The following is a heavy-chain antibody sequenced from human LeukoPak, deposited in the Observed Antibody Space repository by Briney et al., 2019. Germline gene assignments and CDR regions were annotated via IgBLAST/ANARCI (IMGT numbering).Heavy chain of an antibody. Sequence: GASVKVSCKASGYTFTSYYMHWVRQAPGQGLKWMGIINPSGDSTSYAQKFQGRVTMTWDTSTSTVYMELSSLRSEDTAVYYCARFSSSWYSSFDYWGQGTLVTVSS. J-gene: IGHJ4*02. CDR1: GYTFTSYY. V-gene: IGHV1-46*01. CDR2: INPSGDST. CDR3: ARFSSSWYSSFDY. D-gene: IGHD6-13*01.